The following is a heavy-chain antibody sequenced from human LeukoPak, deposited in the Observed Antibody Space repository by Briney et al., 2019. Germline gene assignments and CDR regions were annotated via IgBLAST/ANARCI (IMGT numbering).Heavy chain of an antibody. V-gene: IGHV4-31*03. CDR1: GGSISSGGYY. CDR2: IYYSGST. Sequence: PSETLSLTCTVSGGSISSGGYYWSWIRQHPGKGLEWIGYIYYSGSTYYNPSLKSRVTISVGTSKNQFSLKLSSVTAADTAVYYCARENFSNYYDSSGYYPWGQGTLVTVSS. D-gene: IGHD3-22*01. J-gene: IGHJ5*02. CDR3: ARENFSNYYDSSGYYP.